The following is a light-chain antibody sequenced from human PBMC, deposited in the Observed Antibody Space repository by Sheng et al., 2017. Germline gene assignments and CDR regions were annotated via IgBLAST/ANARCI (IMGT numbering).Light chain of an antibody. V-gene: IGKV3-11*01. CDR2: DAS. CDR1: QSVSSNY. Sequence: EIVLTQSPGTLSLSPGEGATLSCRASQSVSSNYLAWYQQKPGQAPRLLIYDASNRATGIPARFRGSGSGTDFTLTISSLEPEDFAVYYCQQRSKWPVTFGPGTKVDIK. CDR3: QQRSKWPVT. J-gene: IGKJ3*01.